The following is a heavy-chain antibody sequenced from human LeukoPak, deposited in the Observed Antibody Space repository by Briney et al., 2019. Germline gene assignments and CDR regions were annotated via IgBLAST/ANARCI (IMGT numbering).Heavy chain of an antibody. D-gene: IGHD3-10*01. CDR2: IYSGGST. CDR3: ARSPEVRGVRGQFDP. J-gene: IGHJ5*02. Sequence: GGSLRLSCAACGFTVSSNYMSWVRQGPGKGLEWVSVIYSGGSTYYADSVKGRFTISRDNSKNTLYLQMNSLRAEDTTVYYCARSPEVRGVRGQFDPWGQGTLVTVSS. V-gene: IGHV3-53*01. CDR1: GFTVSSNY.